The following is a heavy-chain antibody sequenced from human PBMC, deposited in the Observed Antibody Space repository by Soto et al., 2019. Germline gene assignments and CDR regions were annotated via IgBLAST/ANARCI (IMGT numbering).Heavy chain of an antibody. CDR1: GGSISSYY. D-gene: IGHD3-10*01. V-gene: IGHV4-39*01. CDR2: IYYSGST. CDR3: ATLWFGEGNY. J-gene: IGHJ4*02. Sequence: SETLSLTCTVSGGSISSYYWGWIRQPPGKGLEWIGSIYYSGSTYCNPFLKSRVTISVDTSKNQFSLKLSSVTAADTAVYYCATLWFGEGNYWGRGTLVTVSS.